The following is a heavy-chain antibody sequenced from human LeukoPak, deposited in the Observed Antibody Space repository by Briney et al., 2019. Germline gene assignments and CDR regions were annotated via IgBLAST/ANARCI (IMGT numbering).Heavy chain of an antibody. D-gene: IGHD3-22*01. CDR1: GFTFSSYW. J-gene: IGHJ3*02. CDR3: AGATYYYDSSGYYNI. Sequence: GGSLRLSCAASGFTFSSYWMHWVRQAPGKGLVWVSRINSDGSSTGYADSVKGRFTISRDNAKNTLYLQMNSLRAEDTAVYYCAGATYYYDSSGYYNIWGQGTMVTVSS. CDR2: INSDGSST. V-gene: IGHV3-74*01.